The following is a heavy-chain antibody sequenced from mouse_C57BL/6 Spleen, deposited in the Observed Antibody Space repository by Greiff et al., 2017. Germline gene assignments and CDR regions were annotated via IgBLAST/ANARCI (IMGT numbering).Heavy chain of an antibody. D-gene: IGHD4-1*01. V-gene: IGHV14-1*01. J-gene: IGHJ3*01. CDR1: GFNIKDYY. Sequence: VQLQQSGAELVRPGASVKLSCTASGFNIKDYYMHWVKQRPEQGLEWIGRIDPEDGDTEYAPKFQGKATMTADTSSNTAYLQLSSLTSEDAAVYYCTTNWDRAWFAYWGQGTLVTVSA. CDR2: IDPEDGDT. CDR3: TTNWDRAWFAY.